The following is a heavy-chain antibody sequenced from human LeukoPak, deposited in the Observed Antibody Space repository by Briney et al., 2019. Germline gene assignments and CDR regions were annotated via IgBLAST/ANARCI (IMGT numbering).Heavy chain of an antibody. CDR3: AKGHVIFRVTHNWFDP. D-gene: IGHD3/OR15-3a*01. CDR1: GFTFSSYG. V-gene: IGHV3-30*02. Sequence: PGGSLRLSCAASGFTFSSYGMHWVRQAPGKGLEWVAFIRYDGSNKYYADSVKGRFTISRDNSKNTLYLQMNSLRAEDTAVYYCAKGHVIFRVTHNWFDPWGQGTLVTVSS. J-gene: IGHJ5*02. CDR2: IRYDGSNK.